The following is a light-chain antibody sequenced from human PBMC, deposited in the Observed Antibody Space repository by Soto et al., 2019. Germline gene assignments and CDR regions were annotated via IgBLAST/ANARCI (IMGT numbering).Light chain of an antibody. CDR2: GAS. CDR3: QQYNNWPPYT. Sequence: EILMTQSPATLSLSPGERATLSCRASQSVSSNLACYQQKPGKDPSLLIYGASSRATAIPARFSGSGSGTEFTLTISILQPEDFAFSYCQQYNNWPPYTFGQGTKLEIK. J-gene: IGKJ2*01. V-gene: IGKV3-15*01. CDR1: QSVSSN.